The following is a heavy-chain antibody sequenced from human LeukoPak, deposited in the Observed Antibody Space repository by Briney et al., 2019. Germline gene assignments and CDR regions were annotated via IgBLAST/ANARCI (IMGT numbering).Heavy chain of an antibody. CDR2: IRYDGSNK. CDR1: GFTFSSYG. CDR3: AKPRSIRGYSYGFDY. J-gene: IGHJ4*02. D-gene: IGHD5-18*01. V-gene: IGHV3-30*02. Sequence: GGSLRLSCAASGFTFSSYGMHWVRQAPGKGLEWVAFIRYDGSNKYYADSVKGRFTISRDNSKNTLYLQMNSLRAEDTAVYYCAKPRSIRGYSYGFDYWGQGTLVTVSS.